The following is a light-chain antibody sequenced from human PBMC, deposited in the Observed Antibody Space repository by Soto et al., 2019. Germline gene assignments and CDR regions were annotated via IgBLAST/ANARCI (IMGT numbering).Light chain of an antibody. CDR3: SSYAGSNTVV. CDR2: EVS. J-gene: IGLJ2*01. V-gene: IGLV2-8*01. Sequence: QSALTQPPSASGSPGRSVIISCTGTSSDIGSYDCVSWYQQHPGKAPKLMIYEVSKRPSGVPDRFSGSKSGNTASLTVSGLQAEDEADYYCSSYAGSNTVVFCGGTKLTVL. CDR1: SSDIGSYDC.